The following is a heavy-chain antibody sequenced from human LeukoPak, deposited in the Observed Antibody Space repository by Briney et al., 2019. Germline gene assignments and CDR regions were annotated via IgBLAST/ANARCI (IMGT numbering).Heavy chain of an antibody. J-gene: IGHJ3*02. CDR2: IYYSGST. D-gene: IGHD6-13*01. CDR3: ARGRSSSWLDAFDI. Sequence: SETLSLTCTVSGGSISSYYWSWIRQPPGKGLEWIGSIYYSGSTYYNPSLKSRVTISVDTSKNQFSLKLSSVTAADTAVYYCARGRSSSWLDAFDIWGQGTMVTVSS. V-gene: IGHV4-59*12. CDR1: GGSISSYY.